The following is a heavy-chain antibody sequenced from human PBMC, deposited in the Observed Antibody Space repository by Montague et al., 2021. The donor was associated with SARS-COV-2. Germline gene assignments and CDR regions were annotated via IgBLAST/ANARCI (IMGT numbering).Heavy chain of an antibody. CDR3: AIAQYTSSWYWILDY. D-gene: IGHD6-13*01. Sequence: IGSTYYNPSLKSRLTISVDTSENHFSLRLTSVTAADAAVYYCAIAQYTSSWYWILDYWGQGTLVNV. V-gene: IGHV4-31*02. CDR2: IGST. J-gene: IGHJ4*02.